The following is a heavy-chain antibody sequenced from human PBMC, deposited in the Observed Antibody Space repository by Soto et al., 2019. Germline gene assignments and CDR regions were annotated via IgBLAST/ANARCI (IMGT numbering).Heavy chain of an antibody. D-gene: IGHD1-26*01. CDR3: ARGIVGATTAWFDP. CDR2: IIPIFGTA. V-gene: IGHV1-69*12. Sequence: QVQLVQSGAEVKKPGSSVKVSCKASGGTFSSYAISWVRQAPGQGLEWMGGIIPIFGTANYAQKFQGRVTXXAXEXKSTAYMELSSLRSEDTAVYYCARGIVGATTAWFDPWGQGTLVTVSS. J-gene: IGHJ5*02. CDR1: GGTFSSYA.